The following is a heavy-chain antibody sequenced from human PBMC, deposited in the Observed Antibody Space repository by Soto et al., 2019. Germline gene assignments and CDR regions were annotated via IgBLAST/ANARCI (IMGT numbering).Heavy chain of an antibody. D-gene: IGHD3-10*01. J-gene: IGHJ4*02. V-gene: IGHV2-5*02. CDR1: GFSLTTSGVG. CDR3: AHRRLNMVRGGITPLFFDN. Sequence: QITLKESGPPLVKPTQTLTLTCTFSGFSLTTSGVGVGWIRQSPGKALEWLAVIYWDGDDRYSPSLKSRITITRDTSKNQVVLTMTNMEPVDTATYYCAHRRLNMVRGGITPLFFDNWGQGTLVTVSS. CDR2: IYWDGDD.